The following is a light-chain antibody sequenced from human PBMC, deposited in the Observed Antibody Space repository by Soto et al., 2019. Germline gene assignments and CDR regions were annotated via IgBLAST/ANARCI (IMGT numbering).Light chain of an antibody. CDR3: QQYDSSPSWT. Sequence: MQISGTLTLSPGARDTLSCKASTSVSSSYLAWYQQKPGQAPSHLIYGASSSAAVIPDRFSGSGSGTDVTLTISRLEPEDFAVYYCQQYDSSPSWTFGQGTKVDIK. CDR1: TSVSSSY. V-gene: IGKV3-20*01. J-gene: IGKJ1*01. CDR2: GAS.